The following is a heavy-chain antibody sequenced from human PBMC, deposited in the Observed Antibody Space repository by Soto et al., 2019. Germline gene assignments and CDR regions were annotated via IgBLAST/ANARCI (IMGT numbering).Heavy chain of an antibody. CDR1: GFTFSSYA. V-gene: IGHV3-23*01. D-gene: IGHD3-9*01. CDR2: ISGSGGST. Sequence: EVQLLESGGGLVQPGGSLRLSCAASGFTFSSYAMSWVRQAPGKGMEWVSAISGSGGSTYYEDSVKGRFTISRDHSKNTMYLQMNSLRAEDTSVYYCAKVPYYDILSQFDYWGQGTLVTVSS. J-gene: IGHJ4*02. CDR3: AKVPYYDILSQFDY.